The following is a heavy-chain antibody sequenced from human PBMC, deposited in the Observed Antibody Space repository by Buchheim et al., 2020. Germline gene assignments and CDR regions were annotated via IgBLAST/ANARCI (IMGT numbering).Heavy chain of an antibody. CDR2: ISSSSSTI. CDR3: ARDGVFLEWGLYYYYYGMDV. Sequence: EVQLVESGGGLVQPEGSLRLSCAASGFTFSSYSMNWVRQAPGKGLEWVSYISSSSSTIYYADSVKGRFTISRDNAKNSLYLQMNSLRAEDTAVYYCARDGVFLEWGLYYYYYGMDVWGQGTT. D-gene: IGHD3-3*01. V-gene: IGHV3-48*04. CDR1: GFTFSSYS. J-gene: IGHJ6*02.